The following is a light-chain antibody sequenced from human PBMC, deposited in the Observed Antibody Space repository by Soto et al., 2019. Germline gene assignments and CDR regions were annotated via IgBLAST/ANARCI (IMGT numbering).Light chain of an antibody. V-gene: IGKV1-33*01. CDR1: QDISNY. CDR2: GAS. CDR3: QQYHNYWT. J-gene: IGKJ1*01. Sequence: DIQMTQSPSSLSASVGDRVTITCQASQDISNYLNWYQHRPGKAPKLLIYGASTLQSGVPSRFSGSESGTDFTLTISSLQPDDFATYYCQQYHNYWTFGQGTKVDIK.